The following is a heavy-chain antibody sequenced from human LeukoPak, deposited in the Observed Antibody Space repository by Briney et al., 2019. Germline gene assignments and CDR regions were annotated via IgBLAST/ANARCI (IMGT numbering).Heavy chain of an antibody. CDR2: ISAYNGNA. CDR1: GCTFTIYG. D-gene: IGHD6-19*01. Sequence: ASVTVSFTSSGCTFTIYGISWVRQAPGQGLEWMGWISAYNGNANYAQKLQGRVTMTTDTTTSTAYMELRSLRSDDTALYYWARLHGGWYSFDYWGQGTLVTVSS. J-gene: IGHJ4*02. V-gene: IGHV1-18*01. CDR3: ARLHGGWYSFDY.